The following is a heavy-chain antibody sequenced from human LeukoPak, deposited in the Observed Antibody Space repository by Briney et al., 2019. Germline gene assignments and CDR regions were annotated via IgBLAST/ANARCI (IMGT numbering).Heavy chain of an antibody. Sequence: ASVKVSCKVSGYTLTELSMHWVRQAPGKGLEWMGGFDPEDGETIYAQKFQGRVTMAEDTSTDTAYMELSSLRSEDTAVYYCATDHRPYYYYGMDVWGQGTTVTVSS. CDR2: FDPEDGET. CDR3: ATDHRPYYYYGMDV. CDR1: GYTLTELS. V-gene: IGHV1-24*01. J-gene: IGHJ6*02.